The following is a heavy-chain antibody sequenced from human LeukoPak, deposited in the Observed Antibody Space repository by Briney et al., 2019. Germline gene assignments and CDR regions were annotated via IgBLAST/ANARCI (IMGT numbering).Heavy chain of an antibody. Sequence: PSETLSLTCTVSGGSISSSSYYWGWIRQPPGKGLDWIGSIYYSGTTYYNPSLKSRVTISIDTSNNQFSLKLSSVTAADTAVYYCARRSSANWFDPWGQGTLVTVSS. CDR1: GGSISSSSYY. CDR3: ARRSSANWFDP. D-gene: IGHD3-22*01. J-gene: IGHJ5*02. V-gene: IGHV4-39*01. CDR2: IYYSGTT.